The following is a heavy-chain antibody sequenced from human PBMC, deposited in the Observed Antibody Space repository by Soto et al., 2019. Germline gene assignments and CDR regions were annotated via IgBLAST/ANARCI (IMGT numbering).Heavy chain of an antibody. J-gene: IGHJ6*02. CDR1: GDSVSSNSAA. V-gene: IGHV6-1*01. Sequence: SKTLSLTCAISGDSVSSNSAAWNWIRQSPSRGLEWLGRTYYRSKWYNDYAVSVKSRITINPDTSKNQFSLQLNSVTPEDTAVYYCARDRDSSGWYYSYYYGMDVWGQGTTVTVSS. CDR3: ARDRDSSGWYYSYYYGMDV. D-gene: IGHD6-19*01. CDR2: TYYRSKWYN.